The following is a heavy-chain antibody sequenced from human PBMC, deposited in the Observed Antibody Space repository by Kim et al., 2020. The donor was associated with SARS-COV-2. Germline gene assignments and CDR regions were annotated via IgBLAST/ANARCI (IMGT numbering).Heavy chain of an antibody. CDR3: LAEIGSRSFGH. J-gene: IGHJ4*02. D-gene: IGHD3-10*01. CDR2: IAYDGSHI. CDR1: GFTFSAHA. V-gene: IGHV3-30*04. Sequence: GGSLRLSCAASGFTFSAHALHWVRQAPGKGLEWVAHIAYDGSHISYPDSVKDRFIISRDNTKYTLFLQMNSLRPEDTAVYYCLAEIGSRSFGHWGQGTLVTVSS.